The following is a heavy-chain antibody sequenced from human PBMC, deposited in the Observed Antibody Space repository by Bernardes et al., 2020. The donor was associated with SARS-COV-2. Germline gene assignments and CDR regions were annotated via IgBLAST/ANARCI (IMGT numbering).Heavy chain of an antibody. V-gene: IGHV3-7*01. CDR1: GFRFRSDW. D-gene: IGHD3-10*02. CDR3: VRGVWGGNSD. J-gene: IGHJ4*02. CDR2: IKSDGSEN. Sequence: GGSLRLSCAASGFRFRSDWMYWVRQAPGRGLEWLANIKSDGSENEYVDSVKGRFTISRDNAKYSLYLQMNTLRVEDTAAYYCVRGVWGGNSDWGQGTLVTVSS.